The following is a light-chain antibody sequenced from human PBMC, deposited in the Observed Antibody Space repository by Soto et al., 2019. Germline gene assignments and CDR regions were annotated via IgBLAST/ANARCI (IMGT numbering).Light chain of an antibody. V-gene: IGKV1-5*01. CDR1: QTISNW. CDR3: EHYDSHSAHA. J-gene: IGKJ4*01. Sequence: DIQMTQSPSTLSASIGDRVTITCRASQTISNWLAWYQQKPGKPPLLLLYDASRAKSGVPSRFSGVGSGIEFTITITSPPPDDVATYDCEHYDSHSAHAFGGGSKVELK. CDR2: DAS.